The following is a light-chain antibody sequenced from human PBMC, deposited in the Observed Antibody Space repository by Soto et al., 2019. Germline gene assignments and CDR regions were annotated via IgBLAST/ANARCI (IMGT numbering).Light chain of an antibody. V-gene: IGLV2-14*03. J-gene: IGLJ2*01. CDR3: SSYTRINTVV. Sequence: QSALTQPASMSGSPGQSSNISCTGTNNNDGGYDCVSWYQHHPGKAPDGIIYDFATRPSGVSSRFSGAKSGNTSSLAISGLQADDEADYYCSSYTRINTVVFGGGTKVTVL. CDR2: DFA. CDR1: NNNDGGYDC.